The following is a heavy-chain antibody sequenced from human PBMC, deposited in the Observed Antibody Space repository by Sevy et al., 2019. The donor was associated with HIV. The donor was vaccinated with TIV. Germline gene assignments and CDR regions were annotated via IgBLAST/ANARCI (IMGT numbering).Heavy chain of an antibody. J-gene: IGHJ2*01. D-gene: IGHD3-3*01. V-gene: IGHV3-21*01. Sequence: GGSLRLSCAASGFTFSYYSMNWVRQAPGKGLEWVSSISTASSYIYYADTLKGRVTISRDNVKNSLYLQMNSLGAEDTAVYYCARGPYYDFWYFDLWGRGTLVTVSS. CDR1: GFTFSYYS. CDR3: ARGPYYDFWYFDL. CDR2: ISTASSYI.